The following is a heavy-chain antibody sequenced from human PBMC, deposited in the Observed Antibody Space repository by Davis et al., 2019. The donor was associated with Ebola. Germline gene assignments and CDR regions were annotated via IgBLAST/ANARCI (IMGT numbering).Heavy chain of an antibody. Sequence: GGSLRLSCVVSGFTVTYNYMGWVRQAPGKGLQWVSILHSGGYTHYTDSVRGRFTISRDTSKNTLYLQMNSLRAEDTAVYYCARKSTSSPCDYWGQGTLVTVSS. CDR1: GFTVTYNY. D-gene: IGHD1-26*01. CDR2: LHSGGYT. V-gene: IGHV3-53*01. CDR3: ARKSTSSPCDY. J-gene: IGHJ4*02.